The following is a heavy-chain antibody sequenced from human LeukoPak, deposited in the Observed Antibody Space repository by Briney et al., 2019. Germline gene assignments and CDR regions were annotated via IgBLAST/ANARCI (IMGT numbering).Heavy chain of an antibody. Sequence: SETLSLTCSVSGGSISTYYWSWIRQPPGKGLEWVGYIYYSGNSNYNPSLKSRVTISVDTSKNQFSLKLSSVTAADTAVYYCAGLGASGNGYLSWFDPWGQGTLVTVSS. CDR1: GGSISTYY. J-gene: IGHJ5*02. D-gene: IGHD3-22*01. CDR2: IYYSGNS. CDR3: AGLGASGNGYLSWFDP. V-gene: IGHV4-59*01.